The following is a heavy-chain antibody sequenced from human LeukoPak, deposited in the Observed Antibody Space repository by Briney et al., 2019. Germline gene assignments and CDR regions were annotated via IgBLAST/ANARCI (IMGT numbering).Heavy chain of an antibody. J-gene: IGHJ4*02. CDR2: ISSNGGST. Sequence: GGSLRLSCAASGFTFSSYAMHWVRQAPGKGLEYVSAISSNGGSTYYANSVKGRFTISRDNSKNTLYLQMGSLRAEDTAVYYCARVSKSRLDYWGQGTLVTVSS. CDR3: ARVSKSRLDY. V-gene: IGHV3-64*01. CDR1: GFTFSSYA.